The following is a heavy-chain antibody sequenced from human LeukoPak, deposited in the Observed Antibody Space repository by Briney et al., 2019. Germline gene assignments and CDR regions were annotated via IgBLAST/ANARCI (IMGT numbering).Heavy chain of an antibody. Sequence: SETLSLTCAVYGGSFSEYYWSWIRQSPGKGLEWIAEISQSGSINYNPSLKSRITISVDASKKQFSLKMSSVTAADTAMYYCARVPTGRNVVAAAARMGWNGAFDIWGQGTMVTVSS. CDR3: ARVPTGRNVVAAAARMGWNGAFDI. CDR1: GGSFSEYY. J-gene: IGHJ3*02. CDR2: ISQSGSI. D-gene: IGHD2-2*01. V-gene: IGHV4-34*01.